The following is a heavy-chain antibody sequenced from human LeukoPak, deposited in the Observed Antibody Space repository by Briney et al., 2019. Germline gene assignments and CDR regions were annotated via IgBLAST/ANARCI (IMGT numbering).Heavy chain of an antibody. CDR3: ARAPYSSYGDY. J-gene: IGHJ4*02. Sequence: SETLSLTCTVSGGSIRSSSYYWGWSRQPPGKGLDWIGSIYYSGSTYYNPSLKSRVTISVDTSKNQFSLKLSSVTAADTAVYYCARAPYSSYGDYWGQGTLVTVAS. D-gene: IGHD3-22*01. CDR2: IYYSGST. V-gene: IGHV4-39*07. CDR1: GGSIRSSSYY.